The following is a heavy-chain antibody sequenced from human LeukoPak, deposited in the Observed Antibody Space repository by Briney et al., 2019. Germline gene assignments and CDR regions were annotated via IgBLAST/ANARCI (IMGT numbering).Heavy chain of an antibody. V-gene: IGHV4-59*08. CDR1: GGSISSYY. Sequence: SETLSLTCTVSGGSISSYYWSWIRQPPGKGLEWIGYIYYSGITNYNPSLKSRVTISVDTSKNQFSLKLSSVTAADTAVYYCARHLDYYGSGIYEYWGQGTLVTVSS. D-gene: IGHD3-10*01. J-gene: IGHJ4*02. CDR2: IYYSGIT. CDR3: ARHLDYYGSGIYEY.